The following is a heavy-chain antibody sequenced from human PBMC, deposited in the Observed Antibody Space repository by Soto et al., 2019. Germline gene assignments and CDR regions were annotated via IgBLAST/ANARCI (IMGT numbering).Heavy chain of an antibody. CDR1: GYTFTSYG. CDR2: ISAYNGNT. V-gene: IGHV1-18*01. J-gene: IGHJ6*02. CDR3: ARVRGDIVVVPAATPYYYYGMDV. Sequence: QVQLVQSGAEVKKPGASVKVSCKASGYTFTSYGISWVRQAPGQGLEWMGWISAYNGNTNYAQKLQGRVTMTTDTSTSTAHMELRSLRSDDTAVYYCARVRGDIVVVPAATPYYYYGMDVWGQGTTVTVSS. D-gene: IGHD2-2*01.